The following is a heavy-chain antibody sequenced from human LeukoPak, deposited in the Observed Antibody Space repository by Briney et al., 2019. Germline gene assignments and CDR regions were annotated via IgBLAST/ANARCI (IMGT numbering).Heavy chain of an antibody. CDR3: ARHEVDAFDI. Sequence: SETLSLTCTVSGGSISSYYWSWIRQPPGKGLEWIGYIYYSGSTNYNPSLKSRVTISVDTSKNQFSLKLSSVTAADTAAYYCARHEVDAFDIWGQGTMVTVSS. J-gene: IGHJ3*02. CDR1: GGSISSYY. V-gene: IGHV4-59*08. CDR2: IYYSGST.